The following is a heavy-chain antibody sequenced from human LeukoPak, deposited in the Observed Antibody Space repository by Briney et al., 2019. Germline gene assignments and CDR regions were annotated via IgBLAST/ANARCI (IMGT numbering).Heavy chain of an antibody. CDR1: GYTFRSYG. D-gene: IGHD6-13*01. Sequence: GASVRVSCSASGYTFRSYGTIWVRQAPGHRLEWMGWISPYSGSAIYQQKFQARVTVSTDTSTSTAYMELRSLRSDDTAVYFCARALREYSSSWFSDFWGQGTLVTVSS. J-gene: IGHJ4*02. V-gene: IGHV1-18*01. CDR3: ARALREYSSSWFSDF. CDR2: ISPYSGSA.